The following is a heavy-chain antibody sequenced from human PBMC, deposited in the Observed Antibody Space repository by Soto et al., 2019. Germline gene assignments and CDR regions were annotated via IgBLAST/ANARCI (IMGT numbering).Heavy chain of an antibody. D-gene: IGHD1-26*01. CDR3: ARDEDYKLGAYGGWFDP. CDR1: GYTFTSSG. CDR2: ISAYNSNT. V-gene: IGHV1-18*01. J-gene: IGHJ5*02. Sequence: QVQLVQSGAEVKKPGASVKVSCKASGYTFTSSGIGWVRQAPGQGLEWMGWISAYNSNTNYAQNLQGRVTMTTDTSTSTAYMELRSLRSDDTAVYYCARDEDYKLGAYGGWFDPWGQGTLVTVSS.